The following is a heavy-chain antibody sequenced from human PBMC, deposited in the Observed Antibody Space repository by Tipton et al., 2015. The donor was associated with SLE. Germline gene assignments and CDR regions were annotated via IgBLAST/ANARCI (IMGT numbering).Heavy chain of an antibody. D-gene: IGHD1-1*01. Sequence: TLSLTCTVSGGSISSYYWSWIRQPPGKGLEWIGYSYYSGSTYYNPSLKSRVTISVDTSKNQFSLKLSSVTAADTAVYYCAREVWGTGTTDWGQGTLVTVSS. J-gene: IGHJ4*02. CDR1: GGSISSYY. CDR3: AREVWGTGTTD. CDR2: SYYSGST. V-gene: IGHV4-59*12.